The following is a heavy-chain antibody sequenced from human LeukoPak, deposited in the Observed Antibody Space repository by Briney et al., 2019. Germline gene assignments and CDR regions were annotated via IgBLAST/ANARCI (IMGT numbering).Heavy chain of an antibody. J-gene: IGHJ4*02. Sequence: PGGSLRLSCAGSGFTFSTYWMSWVRQAPGKGLEWVANINKDGGEKHYVDSVKGRFTISRDNAKDSLDLQLNSLRGEDTAVYYCARMYCGGGKCYLSYFDYWGQGTVVTVSS. CDR1: GFTFSTYW. D-gene: IGHD2-21*01. CDR2: INKDGGEK. V-gene: IGHV3-7*04. CDR3: ARMYCGGGKCYLSYFDY.